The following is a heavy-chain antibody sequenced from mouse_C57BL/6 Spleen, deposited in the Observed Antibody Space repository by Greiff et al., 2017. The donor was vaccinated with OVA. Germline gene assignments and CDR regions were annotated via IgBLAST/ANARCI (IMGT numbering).Heavy chain of an antibody. J-gene: IGHJ1*03. V-gene: IGHV1-64*01. CDR1: GYTFTSYW. CDR2: IHPNSGST. D-gene: IGHD1-1*01. Sequence: QVHVKQSGAELVKPGASVKLSCKASGYTFTSYWMHWVKQRPGQGLEWIGMIHPNSGSTNYNEKFKSKATLTVDKSSSTAYMQLSSLTSEDSAVYYCARSEATVVNWYFDVWGTGTTVTVSS. CDR3: ARSEATVVNWYFDV.